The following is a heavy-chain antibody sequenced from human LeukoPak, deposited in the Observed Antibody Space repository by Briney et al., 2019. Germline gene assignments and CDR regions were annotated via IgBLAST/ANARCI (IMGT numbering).Heavy chain of an antibody. V-gene: IGHV4-30-2*01. CDR3: AREVTTGYMDV. D-gene: IGHD4-17*01. CDR1: GGSISIGTYY. Sequence: SETLSLTCTVSGGSISIGTYYLTWIRQPPGKGLEWIGYISHSGSTSYNPSLKSRVTISVDMSRNQFSLKLSSVTAADTAVYYCAREVTTGYMDVWGKGTTVTVSS. CDR2: ISHSGST. J-gene: IGHJ6*03.